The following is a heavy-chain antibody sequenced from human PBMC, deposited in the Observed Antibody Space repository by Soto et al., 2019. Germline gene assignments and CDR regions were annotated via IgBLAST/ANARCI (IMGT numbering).Heavy chain of an antibody. V-gene: IGHV1-2*04. CDR1: GYTFTGYY. CDR3: ARSHDATTTFFDI. CDR2: INPNSGGT. D-gene: IGHD1-26*01. Sequence: GASVKVSCKASGYTFTGYYMHWLRQAPGQGLEWMGWINPNSGGTNYAQKFQGWVTMTRDTSISTAYMELSRLRSDDTAMYYCARSHDATTTFFDIRAQRTTVTVSS. J-gene: IGHJ3*02.